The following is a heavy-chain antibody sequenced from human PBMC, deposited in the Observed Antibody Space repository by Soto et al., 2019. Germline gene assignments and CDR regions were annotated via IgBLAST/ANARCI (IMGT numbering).Heavy chain of an antibody. J-gene: IGHJ5*02. CDR1: GGSISSGGYY. V-gene: IGHV4-31*03. CDR2: IYYSGSA. D-gene: IGHD2-2*01. Sequence: QVQLQESGPGLVKPSQTLSLTCTVSGGSISSGGYYWSWIRQHPGKGLEWIGYIYYSGSAYYNPSLQIRVTISVDTSKNQFSLRLSSVTAADTAVYYCARDAGGWHQLLSPWFDPWGQGTLVTVSS. CDR3: ARDAGGWHQLLSPWFDP.